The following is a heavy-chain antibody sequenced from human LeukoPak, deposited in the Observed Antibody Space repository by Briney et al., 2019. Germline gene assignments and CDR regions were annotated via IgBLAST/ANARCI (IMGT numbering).Heavy chain of an antibody. Sequence: SETLSLTCTVSGVSISSGGYYWSWIRQHPGKGLEWIVYIHYSGSTFSNPSLKSRVTISVDASKNQLSLKLTSVTAADTAVYYCARDGSPIGIATRLGNWFDPWGQGTLVTVSS. CDR1: GVSISSGGYY. CDR3: ARDGSPIGIATRLGNWFDP. CDR2: IHYSGST. J-gene: IGHJ5*02. V-gene: IGHV4-31*03. D-gene: IGHD6-6*01.